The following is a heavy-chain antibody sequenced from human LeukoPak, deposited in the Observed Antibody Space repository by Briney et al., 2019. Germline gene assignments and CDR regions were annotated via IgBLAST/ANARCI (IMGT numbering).Heavy chain of an antibody. Sequence: GGSLRVSCVTSGFTFSSYAMSWVRQAPGKGLEWVSGIRGSAGNTYYADSVRGRFTISRDISKNTLYLQMNSLRAEDTAVYYCAKDQICGGDCYSMLEHWGQGTLVTVSS. V-gene: IGHV3-23*01. CDR1: GFTFSSYA. D-gene: IGHD2-21*02. CDR3: AKDQICGGDCYSMLEH. J-gene: IGHJ4*02. CDR2: IRGSAGNT.